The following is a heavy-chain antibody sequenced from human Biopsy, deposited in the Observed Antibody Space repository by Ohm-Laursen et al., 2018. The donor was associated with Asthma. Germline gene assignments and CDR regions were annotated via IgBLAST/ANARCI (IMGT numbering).Heavy chain of an antibody. J-gene: IGHJ6*02. CDR1: GGYMRSGNYY. CDR2: IYYSGTT. V-gene: IGHV4-39*01. CDR3: VRGSSSWHHGPFHYYYGLDV. D-gene: IGHD6-13*01. Sequence: PSETLSLTCGLSSGSGGYMRSGNYYWGWIRQPPGKGLEWIGSIYYSGTTYYNPSLESRVTVSADTSKNQFSLKLTSVTAADTAVYYCVRGSSSWHHGPFHYYYGLDVWGQRTTATVSS.